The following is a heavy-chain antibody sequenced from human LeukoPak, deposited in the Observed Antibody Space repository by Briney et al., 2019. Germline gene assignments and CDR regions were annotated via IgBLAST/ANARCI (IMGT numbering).Heavy chain of an antibody. CDR1: GGSISSYY. Sequence: SETLSLTCTVSGGSISSYYWSWIRQPPGKGLEWIGYIYYSGSTNYNPSLQSRGTISVDKSKNQLSLKLSYVTAADTAVYYCARSKDILTGYCFDYWGQGTLVTVSS. D-gene: IGHD3-9*01. J-gene: IGHJ4*02. CDR2: IYYSGST. V-gene: IGHV4-59*01. CDR3: ARSKDILTGYCFDY.